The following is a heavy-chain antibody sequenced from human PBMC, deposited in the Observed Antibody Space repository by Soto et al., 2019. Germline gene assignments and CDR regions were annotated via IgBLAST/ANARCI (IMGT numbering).Heavy chain of an antibody. V-gene: IGHV3-30*18. J-gene: IGHJ6*02. CDR3: ANDSGYSGYDVYDYYYGMDV. Sequence: QLVESGGGVVQPGRSLRLSCAASGFTFSLYGMHWVRQAPGKGLEWVAVTSYDGSNTDYADSVKGRFTISRDNSKNTLYLQIISLRAEDTAVYYCANDSGYSGYDVYDYYYGMDVWGQGTTVTVSS. CDR1: GFTFSLYG. CDR2: TSYDGSNT. D-gene: IGHD5-12*01.